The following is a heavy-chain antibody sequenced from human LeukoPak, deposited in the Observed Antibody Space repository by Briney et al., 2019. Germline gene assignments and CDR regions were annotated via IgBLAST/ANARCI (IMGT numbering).Heavy chain of an antibody. V-gene: IGHV3-23*01. J-gene: IGHJ6*02. Sequence: WGSLRLYCAASGFTFNCYSMSWVPHAPGNGLKWVASLGRTGKYKYYAYSGKGPFTSSTDNSKATVSLQMHSLNAEDSAIYYCVKDRPCDTCMHMDAWGQGTTVTVSS. CDR1: GFTFNCYS. CDR2: LGRTGKYK. CDR3: VKDRPCDTCMHMDA. D-gene: IGHD2-8*01.